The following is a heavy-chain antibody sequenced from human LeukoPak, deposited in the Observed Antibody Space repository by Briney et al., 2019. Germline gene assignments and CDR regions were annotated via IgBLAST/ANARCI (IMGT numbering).Heavy chain of an antibody. CDR3: AKDFHSWSRDY. Sequence: SETLSLTCAVYGGSFSGYYWSWIRQPPGKGLEWIGEINHSGSTNYNPSLKSRVTISVDTSKNQFSLKLSSVTAEDTAVYYCAKDFHSWSRDYWGQGTLVTVSS. CDR2: INHSGST. V-gene: IGHV4-34*01. D-gene: IGHD6-13*01. CDR1: GGSFSGYY. J-gene: IGHJ4*02.